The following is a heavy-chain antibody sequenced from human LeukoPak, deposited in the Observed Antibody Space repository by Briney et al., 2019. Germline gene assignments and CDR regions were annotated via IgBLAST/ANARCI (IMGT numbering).Heavy chain of an antibody. D-gene: IGHD3-3*01. CDR1: GFTFSDYY. CDR2: ISSSGGTI. CDR3: ARDVPTYYDFWSGNYYYYGMDV. V-gene: IGHV3-11*01. J-gene: IGHJ6*02. Sequence: GGSLRLSCAASGFTFSDYYMSWIRQAPGKGLEWVSYISSSGGTIYYADSVEGRFTISRDNAKNSLYLQMNSLRAEDTAVYYCARDVPTYYDFWSGNYYYYGMDVWGQGTTVTVSS.